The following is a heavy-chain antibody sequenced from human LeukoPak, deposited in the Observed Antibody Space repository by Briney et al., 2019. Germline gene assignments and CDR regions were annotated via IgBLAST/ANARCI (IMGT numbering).Heavy chain of an antibody. CDR2: ISGSGGST. CDR3: AKGQGGSYSEYLQH. D-gene: IGHD1-26*01. V-gene: IGHV3-23*01. CDR1: GFTFSSFA. J-gene: IGHJ1*01. Sequence: GRTLRLSCAASGFTFSSFAMSWVRQAPGTGLEWVSAISGSGGSTYYADSGKGRFTIPKDNSKNTLYLQMNSLRAEDTAVYYCAKGQGGSYSEYLQHWGQGIMVTVSS.